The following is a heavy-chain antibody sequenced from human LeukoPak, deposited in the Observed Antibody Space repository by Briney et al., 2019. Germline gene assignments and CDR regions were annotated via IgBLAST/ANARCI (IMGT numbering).Heavy chain of an antibody. V-gene: IGHV3-23*01. J-gene: IGHJ4*02. CDR1: GITLSNYG. CDR3: AKRGVVIRVILGGFHKEAYYFDS. D-gene: IGHD3-22*01. CDR2: ISDSGGST. Sequence: GGYLRLSCAVSGITLSNYGMSWVRQAPGKGLEWVAGISDSGGSTNYTDSVKGRFTISRDNPKNTLYLQMNSLRAEDTAVYSCAKRGVVIRVILGGFHKEAYYFDSWGQGALVTVSS.